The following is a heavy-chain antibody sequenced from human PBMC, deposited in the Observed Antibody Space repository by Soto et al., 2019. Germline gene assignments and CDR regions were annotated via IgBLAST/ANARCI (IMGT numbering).Heavy chain of an antibody. D-gene: IGHD6-13*01. CDR2: ISYDGSNK. CDR3: AREEYSSSWYFYCFDY. Sequence: LRLSCAASGFTFSSYAMHWVRQAPGKGLEWVAVISYDGSNKYYADSVKGRFTISRDNSKNTLYLQMNSLRAEDTAVYYCAREEYSSSWYFYCFDYWRQGSLVTVSS. J-gene: IGHJ4*02. CDR1: GFTFSSYA. V-gene: IGHV3-30-3*01.